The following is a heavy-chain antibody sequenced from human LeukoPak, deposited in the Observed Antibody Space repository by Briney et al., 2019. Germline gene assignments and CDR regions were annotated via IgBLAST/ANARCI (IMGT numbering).Heavy chain of an antibody. CDR3: ARDSHSSGWFPSGWFDP. CDR1: GGSISSYY. Sequence: PSETLSLTCTVSGGSISSYYWSWIRQPAGKGLEWIGRIYTSGSTDYNPSLKSRVTISVDTSKNQFSLKLSSVTAADTAVYYCARDSHSSGWFPSGWFDPWGQGALVTVSS. V-gene: IGHV4-4*07. J-gene: IGHJ5*02. D-gene: IGHD6-19*01. CDR2: IYTSGST.